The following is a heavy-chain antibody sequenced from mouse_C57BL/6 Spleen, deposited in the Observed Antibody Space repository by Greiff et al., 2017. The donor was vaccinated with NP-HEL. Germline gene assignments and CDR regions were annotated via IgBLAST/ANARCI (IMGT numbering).Heavy chain of an antibody. V-gene: IGHV1-15*01. J-gene: IGHJ4*01. D-gene: IGHD2-3*01. Sequence: QVQLKESGAELVRPGASVTLSCKASGYTFTDYEMHWVKQTPVHGLEWIGAIDPETGGTAYNQKFKGKAILTADKSSSTAYMELRSLTSEDSAVYYCTRVHDGYLMDYWGQGTSVTVSS. CDR2: IDPETGGT. CDR1: GYTFTDYE. CDR3: TRVHDGYLMDY.